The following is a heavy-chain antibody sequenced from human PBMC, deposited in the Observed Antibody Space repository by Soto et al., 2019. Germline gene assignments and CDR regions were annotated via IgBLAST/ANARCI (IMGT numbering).Heavy chain of an antibody. CDR2: IAHDGSEK. CDR1: GFTFSSWW. V-gene: IGHV3-7*03. D-gene: IGHD7-27*01. J-gene: IGHJ4*02. Sequence: EVQLVESGGGLVQPGGSLRLSCAVSGFTFSSWWMSWVRQAPGRGLEWVATIAHDGSEKFYVDPVKGRFTISRDNTKNSLSPQMSSLRAEDTAVYYCARESNAHFDYSGQGTLVTVSS. CDR3: ARESNAHFDY.